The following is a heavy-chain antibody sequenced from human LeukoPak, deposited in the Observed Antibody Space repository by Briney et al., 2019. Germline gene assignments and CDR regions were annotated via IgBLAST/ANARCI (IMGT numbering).Heavy chain of an antibody. CDR2: ISGSGGST. CDR3: AKDRYSSRFDY. CDR1: GFTFSSYA. D-gene: IGHD6-13*01. Sequence: GGSLRLSCAASGFTFSSYAMSWVRPVQGGLLEWVSAISGSGGSTYYADSVKGRFTISRDKSKNTLYLQMNSLRAEDTAVYYCAKDRYSSRFDYWGQGTLVTVHS. V-gene: IGHV3-23*01. J-gene: IGHJ4*02.